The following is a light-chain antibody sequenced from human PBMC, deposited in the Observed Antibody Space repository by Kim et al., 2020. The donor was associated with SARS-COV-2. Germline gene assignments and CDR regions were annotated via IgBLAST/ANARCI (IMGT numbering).Light chain of an antibody. J-gene: IGKJ1*01. CDR1: QDISSY. CDR3: QQYYSYPWT. V-gene: IGKV1-8*01. Sequence: ASAGDRVTITCRASQDISSYLAWYQQKPGKAPNLLIYSASTLQSGVPSRFSGSGSGTDFTLTISSLQSEDFATYYCQQYYSYPWTFGEGTKVDIK. CDR2: SAS.